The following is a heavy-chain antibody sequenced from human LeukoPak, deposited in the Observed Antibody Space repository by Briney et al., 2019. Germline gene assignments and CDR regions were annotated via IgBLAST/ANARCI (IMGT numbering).Heavy chain of an antibody. CDR3: ARPLVWFGEPKGYYNYMDV. CDR2: ISTSSSYI. CDR1: GFTFNTYT. J-gene: IGHJ6*03. D-gene: IGHD3-10*01. V-gene: IGHV3-21*01. Sequence: PGGSLRLSCAASGFTFNTYTMNWVRQAPGKGLEWVSSISTSSSYIYYADSVKGRFTISRDNAKNSLFLQMNSLRAEDTAVYYCARPLVWFGEPKGYYNYMDVWGKGTTVTVSS.